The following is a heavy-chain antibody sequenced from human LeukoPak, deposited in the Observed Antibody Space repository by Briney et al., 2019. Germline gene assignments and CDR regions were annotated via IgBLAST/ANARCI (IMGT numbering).Heavy chain of an antibody. D-gene: IGHD3-3*01. CDR3: ARGRYDFWSGYYVDGMDV. V-gene: IGHV4-59*01. J-gene: IGHJ6*02. CDR2: IYYSGST. CDR1: GGSISSYY. Sequence: SETLSLTCTVSGGSISSYYWSWIQQPPGKGLEWIGYIYYSGSTNYNPSLKSRVTISVDTSKNQFSLKLSSVTAADTAVYYCARGRYDFWSGYYVDGMDVWGQGTTVTVSS.